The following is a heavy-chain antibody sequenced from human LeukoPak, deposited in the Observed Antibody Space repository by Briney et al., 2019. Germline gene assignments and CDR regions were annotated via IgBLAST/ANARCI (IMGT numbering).Heavy chain of an antibody. CDR3: ARALAAAAGRRAGMMGD. CDR2: INPNSGDT. D-gene: IGHD6-13*01. J-gene: IGHJ4*02. CDR1: GYTFTGYY. Sequence: ASVKVSCKASGYTFTGYYMHWVRQAPGQGLEWMGWINPNSGDTNYAQKFQGRVTMTRDTSISTAYMELSRLRSDDTAVYYCARALAAAAGRRAGMMGDWGQGTLVTASS. V-gene: IGHV1-2*02.